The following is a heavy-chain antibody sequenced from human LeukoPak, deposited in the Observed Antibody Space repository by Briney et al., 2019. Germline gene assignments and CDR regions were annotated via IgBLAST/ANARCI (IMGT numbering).Heavy chain of an antibody. V-gene: IGHV3-30-3*01. CDR2: ISYDGSNK. CDR3: ARDMYSSGGDFQH. J-gene: IGHJ1*01. Sequence: GGSLRLSCAASGFTFSSYAMHWVRQAPGKGLEWVAVISYDGSNKYYADSVKGRFTISRDNSKNTLYLQMNSLRAEDTAVYYCARDMYSSGGDFQHWGQGTLVTVSS. D-gene: IGHD6-19*01. CDR1: GFTFSSYA.